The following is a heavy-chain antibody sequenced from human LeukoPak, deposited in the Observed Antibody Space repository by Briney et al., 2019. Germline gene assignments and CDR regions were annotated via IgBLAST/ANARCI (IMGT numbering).Heavy chain of an antibody. CDR1: GYTFPGYY. Sequence: ASVKVSCKAPGYTFPGYYMHWVRHASGQGVGWIGSFNPNSGCTNFAQKSQGRGNITRHTSSIKAYVELSRLRFDDTDVYYCARGYGSGSYTAMVLFLWGQGTTVTVSS. D-gene: IGHD3-10*01. J-gene: IGHJ6*02. V-gene: IGHV1-2*02. CDR2: FNPNSGCT. CDR3: ARGYGSGSYTAMVLFL.